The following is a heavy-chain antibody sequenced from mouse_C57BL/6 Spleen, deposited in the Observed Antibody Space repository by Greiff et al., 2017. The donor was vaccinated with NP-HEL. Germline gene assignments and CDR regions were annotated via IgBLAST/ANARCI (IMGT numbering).Heavy chain of an antibody. Sequence: EVMLVESGGDLVKPGGSLKLSCAASGFTFSTYGMSWVRQTPDKRLELVATISSGGSYTYSPDSLKGRFTICRDNAKNILNLQRSSLKSEDTAMYYCAATDSSAWFAYWGQGTLVTVSA. V-gene: IGHV5-6*01. CDR3: AATDSSAWFAY. CDR2: ISSGGSYT. D-gene: IGHD3-2*02. CDR1: GFTFSTYG. J-gene: IGHJ3*01.